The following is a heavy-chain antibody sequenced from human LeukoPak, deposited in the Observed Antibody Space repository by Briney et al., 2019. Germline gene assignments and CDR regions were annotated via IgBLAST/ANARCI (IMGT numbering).Heavy chain of an antibody. CDR3: ARDPYHQYYYDSSGYTAFDI. CDR1: GVSISSYY. CDR2: IYYSGST. J-gene: IGHJ3*02. V-gene: IGHV4-59*01. Sequence: SETLSLTCTVSGVSISSYYWSWIRQPPGKGLEWIGYIYYSGSTNYNPSLKSRVTISVDTSRNQFSLKLSSVTAADTAVYYCARDPYHQYYYDSSGYTAFDIWGQGTMVTVSS. D-gene: IGHD3-22*01.